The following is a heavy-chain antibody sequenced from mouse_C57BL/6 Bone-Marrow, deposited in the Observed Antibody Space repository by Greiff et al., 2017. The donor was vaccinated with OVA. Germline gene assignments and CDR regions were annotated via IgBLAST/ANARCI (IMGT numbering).Heavy chain of an antibody. CDR3: ARSYYSNQYYVDY. CDR1: GYTFTDYY. CDR2: INPNNGGT. Sequence: VQLQQSGPELVKPGASVKISCKASGYTFTDYYMNWVKQSHGKSLEWIGDINPNNGGTSYNQKFKGKATLTVDKSSSTAYMELRSLTSEDSAVYYCARSYYSNQYYVDYWGQGTTLTVSS. D-gene: IGHD2-5*01. J-gene: IGHJ2*01. V-gene: IGHV1-26*01.